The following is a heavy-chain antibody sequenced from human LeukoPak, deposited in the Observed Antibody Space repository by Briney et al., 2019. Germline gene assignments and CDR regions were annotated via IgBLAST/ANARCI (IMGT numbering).Heavy chain of an antibody. CDR2: ISSSSSYI. CDR3: AMWSEDIVVVPAAQFDY. J-gene: IGHJ4*02. CDR1: GFTFSSYS. Sequence: GGSLRLSCAASGFTFSSYSMNWVRQAPGKGLEWVSSISSSSSYIYYADSVKGRFTISRDNAKNSLYLQMNSLRAEDTAVYYCAMWSEDIVVVPAAQFDYWGQGTLVTVSS. V-gene: IGHV3-21*01. D-gene: IGHD2-2*01.